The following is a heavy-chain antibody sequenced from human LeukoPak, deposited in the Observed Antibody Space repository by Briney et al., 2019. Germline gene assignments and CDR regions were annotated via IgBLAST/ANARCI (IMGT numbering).Heavy chain of an antibody. V-gene: IGHV4-39*07. J-gene: IGHJ6*03. Sequence: SETLSLTCTVSGGSIGIVSYYWGWIRQPPGKGLEWIGSIYYSGSTYYNASLKSRVTISIDTSKNQFSLKLSSVTAADTAVYYCARPSLDYYYMDAWGKGTTVTVSS. CDR3: ARPSLDYYYMDA. D-gene: IGHD3-16*02. CDR2: IYYSGST. CDR1: GGSIGIVSYY.